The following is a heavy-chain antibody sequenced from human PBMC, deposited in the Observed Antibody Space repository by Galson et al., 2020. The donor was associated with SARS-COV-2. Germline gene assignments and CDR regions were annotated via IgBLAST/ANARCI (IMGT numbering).Heavy chain of an antibody. V-gene: IGHV3-30*18. CDR2: ISYDGSNK. CDR1: GFTFSSYG. CDR3: AKDLTYIVVVVAAPGDY. J-gene: IGHJ4*02. D-gene: IGHD2-15*01. Sequence: GESLKISCAASGFTFSSYGMHWVRQAPAKGLEWVAVISYDGSNKYYADSVKGRFTISRDNSKNTLYLQMNSLRAEDTAVYYCAKDLTYIVVVVAAPGDYWGQGTLFTVSS.